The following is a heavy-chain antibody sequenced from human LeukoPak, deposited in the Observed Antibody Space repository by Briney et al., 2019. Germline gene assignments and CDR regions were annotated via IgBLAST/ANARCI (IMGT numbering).Heavy chain of an antibody. CDR3: MRGGIGYDSDY. CDR2: IRHTGNT. CDR1: GGSISSSAYY. V-gene: IGHV4-30-2*01. D-gene: IGHD5-12*01. Sequence: SETLSLTCTVPGGSISSSAYYCSWIRQPPGKGLEWVGYIRHTGNTYYNPSLKSRVTISADRSKNQFSLNLSSVTAADTAVYYCMRGGIGYDSDYWGQGTLVTVSS. J-gene: IGHJ4*02.